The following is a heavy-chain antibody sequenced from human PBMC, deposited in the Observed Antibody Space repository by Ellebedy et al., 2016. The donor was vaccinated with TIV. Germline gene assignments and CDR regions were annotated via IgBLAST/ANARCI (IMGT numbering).Heavy chain of an antibody. Sequence: SETLSLTXAVYGGSFSGYYWSWIRQPPGKGLEWIGEINHSGSTNYNPSLKSRVTISVDTSKNQFSLKLSSVTAADTAVYYCARGKWGTHYYYYMDVWGKGTTVTVSS. CDR3: ARGKWGTHYYYYMDV. CDR2: INHSGST. CDR1: GGSFSGYY. J-gene: IGHJ6*03. V-gene: IGHV4-34*01. D-gene: IGHD1-26*01.